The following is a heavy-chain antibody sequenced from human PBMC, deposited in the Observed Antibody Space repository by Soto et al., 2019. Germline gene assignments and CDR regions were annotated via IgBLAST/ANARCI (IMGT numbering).Heavy chain of an antibody. J-gene: IGHJ3*02. CDR1: GFTFSSYG. Sequence: PGGSLRLSCAASGFTFSSYGMHWVRQAPGKGLEWVAVIWYDGSNKYYADSVKGRFTISRDNSKNTLYLQMNSLRAEDTAVYYCARDRVRYCSGGSCYANAFDIWGQGTMVTVSS. V-gene: IGHV3-33*01. CDR2: IWYDGSNK. CDR3: ARDRVRYCSGGSCYANAFDI. D-gene: IGHD2-15*01.